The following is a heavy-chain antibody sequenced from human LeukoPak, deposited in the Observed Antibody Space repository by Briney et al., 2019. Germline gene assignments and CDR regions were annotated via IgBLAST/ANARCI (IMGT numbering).Heavy chain of an antibody. Sequence: SETLSLTCAVYGGSFSGYYWSWIRQPPGKGLEWTGEINHSGSTNYNPSLKSRVTISVDTSKNQFSLKLSSVTAADTAVYYCARRVTMVRGPATSRWFDPWGQGTLVTVSS. V-gene: IGHV4-34*01. D-gene: IGHD3-10*01. CDR1: GGSFSGYY. CDR3: ARRVTMVRGPATSRWFDP. CDR2: INHSGST. J-gene: IGHJ5*02.